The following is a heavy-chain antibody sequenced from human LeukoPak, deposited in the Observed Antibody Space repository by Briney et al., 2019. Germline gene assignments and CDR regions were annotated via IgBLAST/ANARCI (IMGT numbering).Heavy chain of an antibody. CDR2: FDPEDGET. J-gene: IGHJ5*02. D-gene: IGHD3-3*01. CDR1: GYTLTELS. Sequence: GASVKVSCKVSGYTLTELSMHWVRQAPGKGLEWMGGFDPEDGETIYAQKFQGRVTMTEDTSTDTAYMELSSLRSEGTAVYYCATDQVTIFGVGRWDWFDPWGQGTLVTVSS. V-gene: IGHV1-24*01. CDR3: ATDQVTIFGVGRWDWFDP.